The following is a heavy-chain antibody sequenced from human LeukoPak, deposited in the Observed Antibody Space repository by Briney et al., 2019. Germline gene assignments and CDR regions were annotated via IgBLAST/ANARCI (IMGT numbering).Heavy chain of an antibody. Sequence: GGSLRLSCAASGFALSSNYVGWVRQAPGRGLHWVSLLYSGGDTYYADSVKGRFTISRDTSKNTLYLQMNSLRADDTAVYYCARDLYSSGWYGIHWGQGTLVTVSS. CDR3: ARDLYSSGWYGIH. V-gene: IGHV3-53*01. CDR2: LYSGGDT. D-gene: IGHD6-19*01. J-gene: IGHJ4*02. CDR1: GFALSSNY.